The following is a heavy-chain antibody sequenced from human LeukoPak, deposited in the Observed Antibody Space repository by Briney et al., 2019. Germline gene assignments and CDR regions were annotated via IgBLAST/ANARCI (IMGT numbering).Heavy chain of an antibody. CDR3: ARGYRRGYDSGTWFDP. CDR2: INHSGST. J-gene: IGHJ5*02. V-gene: IGHV4-34*01. CDR1: GGSFSGYY. Sequence: KPSETLSLTCAVYGGSFSGYYWSWIRQPPGKGLEWIGEINHSGSTNYNPSLKSRVTISVDTSKNQFSLKLRSVTAADTAFYYCARGYRRGYDSGTWFDPWGQGTLVTVSS. D-gene: IGHD5-12*01.